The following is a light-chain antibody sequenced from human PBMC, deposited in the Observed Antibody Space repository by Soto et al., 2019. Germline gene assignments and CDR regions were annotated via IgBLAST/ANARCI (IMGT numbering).Light chain of an antibody. CDR3: QQYGSSPR. J-gene: IGKJ5*01. V-gene: IGKV3-20*01. CDR1: QSVSSSY. Sequence: EIVLTQSPGTLSLSPGERATLSCRASQSVSSSYLAWYQQKPGQAPRLLIYGASSRATGIPDRFSGSRSGTDFTLTISRLEPEDFAVYYCQQYGSSPRFGQGTRLEIK. CDR2: GAS.